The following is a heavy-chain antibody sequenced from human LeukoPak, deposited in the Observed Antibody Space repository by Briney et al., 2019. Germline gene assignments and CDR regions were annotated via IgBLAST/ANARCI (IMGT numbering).Heavy chain of an antibody. V-gene: IGHV4-39*07. CDR1: GGSISSSSYY. CDR3: ARDHEKDYSGYDRGAFDI. D-gene: IGHD5-12*01. Sequence: PSETLSLTCTVSGGSISSSSYYWGWIRQPPGKGLEWIGSIYHSGSTYYNPSLKSRVTISVYTSKNQFSLKLSSVTAADTAVYYCARDHEKDYSGYDRGAFDIWGQGTMVTVSS. J-gene: IGHJ3*02. CDR2: IYHSGST.